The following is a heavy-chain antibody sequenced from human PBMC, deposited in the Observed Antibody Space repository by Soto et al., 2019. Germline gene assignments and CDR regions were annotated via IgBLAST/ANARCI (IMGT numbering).Heavy chain of an antibody. CDR3: AREQRYCSGGSCYPDGMDV. Sequence: QVQLEQAGAAVKKPGSSVKVSCKASGDTFSSYGISWVRQAPGQGLEWMGGIIPIFGTTNYAQKFQGRVTITADESTSTAYMELSSLRSEDTAVYYCAREQRYCSGGSCYPDGMDVWGQGTTVTVSS. CDR2: IIPIFGTT. V-gene: IGHV1-69*12. J-gene: IGHJ6*02. D-gene: IGHD2-15*01. CDR1: GDTFSSYG.